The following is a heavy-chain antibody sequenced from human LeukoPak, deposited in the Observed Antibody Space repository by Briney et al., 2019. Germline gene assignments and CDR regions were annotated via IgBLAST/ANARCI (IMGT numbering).Heavy chain of an antibody. Sequence: ETLSLTCTVSGGSISSSTYYLGWIRQPPGKGLEWIGSVYYSGSTYYNPSLKSRVTISVDTSKNQFSLKLSSVTAADTAVYYCASYGSGSYRFDPWGQGTLVTVSS. J-gene: IGHJ5*02. CDR3: ASYGSGSYRFDP. D-gene: IGHD3-10*01. CDR1: GGSISSSTYY. V-gene: IGHV4-39*07. CDR2: VYYSGST.